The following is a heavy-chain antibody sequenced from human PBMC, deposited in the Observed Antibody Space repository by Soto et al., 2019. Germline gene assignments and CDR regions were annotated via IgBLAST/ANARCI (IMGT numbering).Heavy chain of an antibody. CDR3: ARVLGGYPNFDF. CDR1: GFTVSSYG. Sequence: QVRLVESGGGMVQPGRSLRLSCAASGFTVSSYGLHWVRQAPGKGLEWLAFISYDGSDKFYADSVKGRFTISRDSSKNTLYLQMNSLRAEDTAVYYCARVLGGYPNFDFWVQGTLVTVSS. D-gene: IGHD3-22*01. V-gene: IGHV3-30-3*01. J-gene: IGHJ4*02. CDR2: ISYDGSDK.